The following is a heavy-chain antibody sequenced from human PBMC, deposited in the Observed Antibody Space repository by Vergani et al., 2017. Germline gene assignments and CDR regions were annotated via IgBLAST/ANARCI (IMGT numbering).Heavy chain of an antibody. CDR3: ARLNWNPKTYYYYMDV. V-gene: IGHV4-59*01. CDR2: IYYSGST. Sequence: QVQLQESGPGLVKPSETLSLTCTVSGGSISSYYWSWTRQPPGKGLEWIGYIYYSGSTNYNPSLKSRVTISVDTSKNQFSLKLSSVTAADTAVYYCARLNWNPKTYYYYMDVWGKGTTVTVSS. D-gene: IGHD1-1*01. J-gene: IGHJ6*03. CDR1: GGSISSYY.